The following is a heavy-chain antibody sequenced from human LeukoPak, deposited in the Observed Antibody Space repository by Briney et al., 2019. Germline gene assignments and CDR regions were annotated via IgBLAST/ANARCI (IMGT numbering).Heavy chain of an antibody. V-gene: IGHV4-31*03. J-gene: IGHJ4*02. CDR3: ATHYDSSGYYYLFYFDY. CDR1: GGSISSGGYY. D-gene: IGHD3-22*01. Sequence: SETLSLTCTVSGGSISSGGYYWSWIRQHPGKGLEWIGYIYYSGSTYYNPSLKSRVTISVDTSKNQFSLKLSSVTAADTAVYYCATHYDSSGYYYLFYFDYWGQGTLVTVSS. CDR2: IYYSGST.